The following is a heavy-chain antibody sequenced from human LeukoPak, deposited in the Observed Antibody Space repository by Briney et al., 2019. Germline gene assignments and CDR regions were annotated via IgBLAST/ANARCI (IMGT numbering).Heavy chain of an antibody. CDR3: AREAYSSSEIDY. V-gene: IGHV4-30-4*01. J-gene: IGHJ4*02. D-gene: IGHD6-6*01. Sequence: WIXXXXXXGVEWIGYIYYSGSTYYNPSLKSRVTISVDTSKNQFSLKLSSVTAADTAVYYCAREAYSSSEIDYWGQGTLVTVSS. CDR2: IYYSGST.